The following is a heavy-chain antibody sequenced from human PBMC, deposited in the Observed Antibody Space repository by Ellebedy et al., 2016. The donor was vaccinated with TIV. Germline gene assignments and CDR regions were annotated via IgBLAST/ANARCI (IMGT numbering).Heavy chain of an antibody. J-gene: IGHJ6*02. Sequence: GGSLRLXCAASGFTFRDYVMHWVRLAPGRGLEWVAVISFAGNHRHYTDSVQGRFTVSRDNSMNTLYLQMDSLTSEDTAVYYCARLMEVATVVYYYAMDVWGQGTTVTVSS. CDR1: GFTFRDYV. CDR3: ARLMEVATVVYYYAMDV. CDR2: ISFAGNHR. V-gene: IGHV3-30-3*01. D-gene: IGHD5-24*01.